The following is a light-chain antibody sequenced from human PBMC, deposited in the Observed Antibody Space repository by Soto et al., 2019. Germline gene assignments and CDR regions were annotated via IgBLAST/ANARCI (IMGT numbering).Light chain of an antibody. J-gene: IGKJ2*01. CDR3: QQHGSSPPYT. V-gene: IGKV3-20*01. CDR2: GAS. Sequence: DIVLTQSPGTLSLSPGERATLSCRASQSLSSSYLAWYQQKPGQAPRLLISGASSRATGIPDRFNGSGSGTDFTLTISRLEPEDFAVYYCQQHGSSPPYTFGQGTKLEIK. CDR1: QSLSSSY.